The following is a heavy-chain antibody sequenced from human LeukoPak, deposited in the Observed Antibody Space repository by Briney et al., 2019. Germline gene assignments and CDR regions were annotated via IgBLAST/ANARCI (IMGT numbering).Heavy chain of an antibody. CDR3: TTWTGGISY. J-gene: IGHJ4*02. CDR1: GFSFSDAY. CDR2: IKSESDGGTI. Sequence: PGGSLRLSCAASGFSFSDAYMTWVRQTPGKGLEWVGRIKSESDGGTIDYAAPVKGRFTISRDDSKNTLYLQMNSLITEDTALYYCTTWTGGISYWGQGTLVTVSS. V-gene: IGHV3-15*05. D-gene: IGHD3/OR15-3a*01.